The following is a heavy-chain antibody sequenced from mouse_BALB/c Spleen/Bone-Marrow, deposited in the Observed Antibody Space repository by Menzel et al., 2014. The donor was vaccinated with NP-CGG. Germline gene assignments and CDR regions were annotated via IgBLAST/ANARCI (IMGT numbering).Heavy chain of an antibody. J-gene: IGHJ3*01. V-gene: IGHV1-14*01. D-gene: IGHD1-1*01. Sequence: VQLQQSGPELVRPGTSVKMSCKASGYTFTSYVMHWVKQKPGQGLEWIGYINPYNDGIKYNEKFKGKATLTSDKSSSTAYMELSSLTSEDSAVYLCGRDYYGSTSFAYWGQGTLVTVSA. CDR2: INPYNDGI. CDR1: GYTFTSYV. CDR3: GRDYYGSTSFAY.